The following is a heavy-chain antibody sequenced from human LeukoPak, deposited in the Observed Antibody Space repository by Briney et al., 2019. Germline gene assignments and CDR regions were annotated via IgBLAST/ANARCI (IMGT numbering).Heavy chain of an antibody. D-gene: IGHD1-7*01. CDR3: AYLNSHAFDI. CDR2: IKQDGSEK. J-gene: IGHJ3*02. Sequence: PGESLRLSCAASGFTFSSYWMSWVRQAPGKGLEWVANIKQDGSEKYYVDSVKGRFSISRDNAKNSLYLQMNSVRAEDTAVYYCAYLNSHAFDIWGQGTVVTVSS. V-gene: IGHV3-7*01. CDR1: GFTFSSYW.